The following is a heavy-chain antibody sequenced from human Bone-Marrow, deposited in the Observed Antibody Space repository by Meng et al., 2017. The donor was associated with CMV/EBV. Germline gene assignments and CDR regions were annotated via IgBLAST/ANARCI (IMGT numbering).Heavy chain of an antibody. V-gene: IGHV3-74*01. Sequence: GGSLRLSCAASGFTVSSNYMSWVRQAPGKGLEWVSRINSDGSSTIYADSVKGRFTISRDNAKKTLYLQMDSLRAGDTAVYYCAREVLGMSITPWGQGTLVTVSS. CDR2: INSDGSST. CDR3: AREVLGMSITP. D-gene: IGHD1-14*01. J-gene: IGHJ5*02. CDR1: GFTVSSNY.